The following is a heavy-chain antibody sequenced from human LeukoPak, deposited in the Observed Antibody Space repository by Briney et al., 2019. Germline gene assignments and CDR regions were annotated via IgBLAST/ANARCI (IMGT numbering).Heavy chain of an antibody. D-gene: IGHD1-26*01. V-gene: IGHV4-39*01. CDR3: ARQGSDLGALVGAFDY. J-gene: IGHJ4*02. Sequence: PSETLSPTCTVSGGSISSSSYYWGWIRQPPGKGLEWIGSIYYSGSTYYNPSLKSRVTISVDTSKNQFSLKLSSVTAADTAVYYCARQGSDLGALVGAFDYWGQGTLVTVSS. CDR1: GGSISSSSYY. CDR2: IYYSGST.